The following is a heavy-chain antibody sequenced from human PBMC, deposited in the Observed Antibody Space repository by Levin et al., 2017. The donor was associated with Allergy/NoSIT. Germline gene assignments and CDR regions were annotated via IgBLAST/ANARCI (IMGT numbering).Heavy chain of an antibody. CDR2: ISAYNGNT. CDR3: ARDSGPGDIVVVVAATGLVDY. V-gene: IGHV1-18*01. D-gene: IGHD2-15*01. CDR1: GYTFTSYG. Sequence: ASVKVSCKASGYTFTSYGISWVRQAPGQGLEWMGWISAYNGNTNYAQKLQGRVTMTTDTSTSTAYMELRSLRSDDTAVYYCARDSGPGDIVVVVAATGLVDYWGQGTLVTVSS. J-gene: IGHJ4*02.